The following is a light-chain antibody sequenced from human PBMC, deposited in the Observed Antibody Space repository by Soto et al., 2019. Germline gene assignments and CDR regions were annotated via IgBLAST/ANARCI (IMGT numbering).Light chain of an antibody. CDR3: SSYTSASTLLYR. CDR2: GVT. Sequence: QSALTQPASVSGSPGQSITISCTGTSSDVGGYNYVSWYQQHPGIAPKLLIYGVTNRPSGVSTRFSGSKSGNTASLTISGLQAEDEADYHFSSYTSASTLLYRFGTGTKLTVL. J-gene: IGLJ1*01. V-gene: IGLV2-14*01. CDR1: SSDVGGYNY.